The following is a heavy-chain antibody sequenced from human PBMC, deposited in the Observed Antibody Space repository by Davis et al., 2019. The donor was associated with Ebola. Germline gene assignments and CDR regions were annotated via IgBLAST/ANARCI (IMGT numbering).Heavy chain of an antibody. J-gene: IGHJ4*02. CDR3: ARRLYHGGGYLRPFDY. Sequence: GESLKISCAASGFTFSSYAMSWVRQAPGKGLEWVSSISSDSDYIYYADSAKGRFTISRDNAKNSLYLQMNSLRAEDTAVYYCARRLYHGGGYLRPFDYWGQGALVTVSS. CDR1: GFTFSSYA. V-gene: IGHV3-21*01. D-gene: IGHD1-26*01. CDR2: ISSDSDYI.